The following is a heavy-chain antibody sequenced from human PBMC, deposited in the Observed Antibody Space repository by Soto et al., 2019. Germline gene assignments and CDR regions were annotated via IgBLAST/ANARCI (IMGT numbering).Heavy chain of an antibody. Sequence: GGSLRLSCAASGFAFSSYAMSWVRQAPGKGLEWVSTISETGGSTYYTDSVKGRFTISRDTSKNMLYLQMNGLRAEDTALYYCAKDARPSSWGQGTLVTVSS. CDR1: GFAFSSYA. CDR3: AKDARPSS. V-gene: IGHV3-23*01. J-gene: IGHJ5*02. CDR2: ISETGGST.